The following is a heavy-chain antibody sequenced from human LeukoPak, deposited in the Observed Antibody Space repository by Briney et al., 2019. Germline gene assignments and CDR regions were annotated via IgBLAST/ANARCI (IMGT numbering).Heavy chain of an antibody. CDR1: GGSIISYY. Sequence: SETLSLTCTVSGGSIISYYWSWIRQPPGKGLEWIGYIYYSGSTNYNPSLKSRVAISVDTSKNQFSLKLSSVTAADTAVYYCASTEYFYDSSSYHFDYWGQGTLITVSS. CDR3: ASTEYFYDSSSYHFDY. CDR2: IYYSGST. D-gene: IGHD3-22*01. J-gene: IGHJ4*02. V-gene: IGHV4-59*01.